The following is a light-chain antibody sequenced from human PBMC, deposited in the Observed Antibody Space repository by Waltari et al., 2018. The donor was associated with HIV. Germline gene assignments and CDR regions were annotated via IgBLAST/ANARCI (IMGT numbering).Light chain of an antibody. CDR3: QSVDSKDSHYV. CDR2: KDS. CDR1: TLADQY. V-gene: IGLV3-25*03. Sequence: SYELTQPPSVSVSPGQTARITCSGETLADQYVYWYQQKSGQAPVSVMYKDSERPSGIPERFYGSTSGTTVTLIISGVQAEDEADYYCQSVDSKDSHYVFGTGTKVTVL. J-gene: IGLJ1*01.